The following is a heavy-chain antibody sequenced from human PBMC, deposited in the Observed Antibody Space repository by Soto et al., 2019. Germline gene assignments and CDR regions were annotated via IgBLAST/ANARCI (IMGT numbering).Heavy chain of an antibody. CDR2: ILSNGYNK. J-gene: IGHJ4*02. Sequence: PDGSLILSCGASGFLFSTYSMHSVRQDPGKGLEWVALILSNGYNKYYVDSVKGRFTISRDNSKNTRYLEMNRGRTEDTAVYFCARELGYCSSGSCDWPPFCNCVQGMLVTIS. D-gene: IGHD2-15*01. V-gene: IGHV3-33*01. CDR1: GFLFSTYS. CDR3: ARELGYCSSGSCDWPPFCN.